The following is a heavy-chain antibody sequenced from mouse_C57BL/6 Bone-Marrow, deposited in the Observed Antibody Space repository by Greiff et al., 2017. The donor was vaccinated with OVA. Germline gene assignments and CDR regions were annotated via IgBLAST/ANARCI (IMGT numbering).Heavy chain of an antibody. CDR3: ERLVAD. CDR1: GFTFSSYA. V-gene: IGHV5-4*01. CDR2: ISDGGSYT. Sequence: EVQRVESGGGLVKPGGSLKLSCAASGFTFSSYAMSWVRQTPETRLEWVATISDGGSYTYYPENVKGRLTNSRDNAKNDLYLQMSHLKSEDTAMYYGERLVADWGQGTLVTVSA. J-gene: IGHJ3*01.